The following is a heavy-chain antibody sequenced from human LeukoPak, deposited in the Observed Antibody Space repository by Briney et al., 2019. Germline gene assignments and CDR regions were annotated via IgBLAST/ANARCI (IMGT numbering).Heavy chain of an antibody. CDR2: INHSGSP. CDR1: GGSFSGYY. D-gene: IGHD1-14*01. V-gene: IGHV4-34*01. CDR3: ARGNPPRYFDY. J-gene: IGHJ4*02. Sequence: KPSETLSLTCAVYGGSFSGYYWSWIRQPPGKGLEWIGEINHSGSPNYNPSLKSRVTISVDTSKNQFSLELSSVTAADTAVYYCARGNPPRYFDYWGQGTLVTVSS.